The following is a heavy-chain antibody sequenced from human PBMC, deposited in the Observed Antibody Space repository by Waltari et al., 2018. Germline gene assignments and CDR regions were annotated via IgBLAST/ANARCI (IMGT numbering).Heavy chain of an antibody. J-gene: IGHJ4*02. CDR3: ANRDY. V-gene: IGHV3-9*03. Sequence: EVQLVESGGGLVEPGRSLRLSCAASGFTFDDYAMHWVRQAPGKGLEWVSGISWNSGSIGYADSVKGRFTISRDNAKNSLYLQMNSLRAEDMALYYCANRDYWGQGTLVTVSS. CDR2: ISWNSGSI. CDR1: GFTFDDYA.